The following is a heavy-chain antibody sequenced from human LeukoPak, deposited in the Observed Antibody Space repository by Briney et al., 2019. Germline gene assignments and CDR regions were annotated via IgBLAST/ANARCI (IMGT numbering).Heavy chain of an antibody. V-gene: IGHV3-9*01. CDR1: GFTFDDYA. Sequence: SGGSLRLSCAASGFTFDDYAMHWVRQAPGKGLEWVSGTSWNSGSIGYADSVKGRFTISRDNAKNSLYLQMNSLRAEDTALYYCAKGPRVWFGSYFDYWGQGTLVTVSS. CDR3: AKGPRVWFGSYFDY. CDR2: TSWNSGSI. D-gene: IGHD3-10*01. J-gene: IGHJ4*02.